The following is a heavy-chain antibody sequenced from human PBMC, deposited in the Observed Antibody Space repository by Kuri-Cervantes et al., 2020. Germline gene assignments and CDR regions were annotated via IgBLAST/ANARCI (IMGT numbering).Heavy chain of an antibody. CDR3: AREKGNDYDSSAYYPYYFDS. CDR1: GFTFSSYA. J-gene: IGHJ4*02. CDR2: VSGSGGVT. Sequence: GESLKISCAAPGFTFSSYAMSWVRQAPGKGLEWVSAVSGSGGVTYYADSVKGRFIIFRDNSKKTMYLQMNSLRAEDTAVYYCAREKGNDYDSSAYYPYYFDSWGQGTLVTVSS. V-gene: IGHV3-23*01. D-gene: IGHD3-22*01.